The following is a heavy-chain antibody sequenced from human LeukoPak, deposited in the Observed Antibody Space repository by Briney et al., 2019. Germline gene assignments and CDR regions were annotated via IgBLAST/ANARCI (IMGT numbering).Heavy chain of an antibody. V-gene: IGHV3-23*01. D-gene: IGHD4-23*01. CDR1: GFSFSSYA. J-gene: IGHJ4*02. CDR3: VKYTGNSILVRFDY. CDR2: ISGSGGGT. Sequence: GESLRFSCAASGFSFSSYAMTWVRQAPGKRLEWVSGISGSGGGTYYADSVKGRFTISRDNSKTTLYLQMNSLRAEDTALYYCVKYTGNSILVRFDYWGQGTLVTVSS.